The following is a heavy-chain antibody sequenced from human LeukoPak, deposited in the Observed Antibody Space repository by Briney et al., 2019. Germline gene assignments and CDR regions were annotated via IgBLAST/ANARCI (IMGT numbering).Heavy chain of an antibody. Sequence: ASVKVSCKASGYTFTSYGITWVRQAPGQGLEWMGWISAYNGNTNYAQKVQGRVSMTTDTSTSTAYMELRSLRSDDTAVYYCVKTYYYDSSGYSADAFDIWGQGTMVTVSS. V-gene: IGHV1-18*01. CDR3: VKTYYYDSSGYSADAFDI. CDR1: GYTFTSYG. J-gene: IGHJ3*02. D-gene: IGHD3-22*01. CDR2: ISAYNGNT.